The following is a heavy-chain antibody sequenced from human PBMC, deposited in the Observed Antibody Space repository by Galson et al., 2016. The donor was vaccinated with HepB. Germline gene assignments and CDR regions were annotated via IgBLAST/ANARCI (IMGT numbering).Heavy chain of an antibody. CDR1: GFTFSSYS. Sequence: SLRLSCAASGFTFSSYSMNWVRQAPGKGLEWVSSISSSSSYIYYADSVKGRFTISRDNSKNTLYLQMDSLRADDTAVYYCACKYSTGWYAGAFDPWGQGTLGTVSS. V-gene: IGHV3-21*04. CDR2: ISSSSSYI. CDR3: ACKYSTGWYAGAFDP. J-gene: IGHJ5*02. D-gene: IGHD6-19*01.